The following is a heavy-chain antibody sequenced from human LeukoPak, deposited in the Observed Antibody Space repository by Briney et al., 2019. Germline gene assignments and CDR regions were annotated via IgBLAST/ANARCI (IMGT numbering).Heavy chain of an antibody. Sequence: GGSLRLSCAASGFTFSSYEMNWVRQAPGKGLEWVSAISGSGGSTYYADSVKGRFTISRDNSKNTLYLEMNSLRAEDTAVYYCAKDPPHYGDYWGQGTLVTVSS. CDR2: ISGSGGST. CDR1: GFTFSSYE. V-gene: IGHV3-23*01. J-gene: IGHJ4*02. D-gene: IGHD1-14*01. CDR3: AKDPPHYGDY.